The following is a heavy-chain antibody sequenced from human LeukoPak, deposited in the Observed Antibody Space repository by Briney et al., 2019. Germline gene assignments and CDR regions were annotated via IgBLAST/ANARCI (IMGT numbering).Heavy chain of an antibody. D-gene: IGHD5-24*01. V-gene: IGHV4-59*12. Sequence: SETLSLTCTVSGGSIISYYWSWIRQPPGKGLEWIGYIYDSGSTNYNPSLKSRVTISVDTSKNQFSLKLSSVTAADTAVYYCARGRWLQAKVLADYWGQGTLVTVSS. CDR1: GGSIISYY. CDR2: IYDSGST. J-gene: IGHJ4*02. CDR3: ARGRWLQAKVLADY.